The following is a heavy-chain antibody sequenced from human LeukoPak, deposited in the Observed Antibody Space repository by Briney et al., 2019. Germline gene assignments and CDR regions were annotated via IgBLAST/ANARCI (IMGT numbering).Heavy chain of an antibody. CDR1: GFTFSTYA. D-gene: IGHD5-24*01. J-gene: IGHJ3*02. CDR2: ISGSGGST. V-gene: IGHV3-23*01. Sequence: GGSLRLSRAASGFTFSTYAMSWVRQAPGTGLEWVSGISGSGGSTYYADSVKGRFTISRDNSKSSLYLQMNSLRAEDTAVYYCAKDAKLGMATMYSFDTWGQGTMVTVSS. CDR3: AKDAKLGMATMYSFDT.